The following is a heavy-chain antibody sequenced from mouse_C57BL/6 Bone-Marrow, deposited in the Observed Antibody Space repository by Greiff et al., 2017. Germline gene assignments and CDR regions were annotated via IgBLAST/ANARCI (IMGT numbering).Heavy chain of an antibody. CDR1: GFTFSNYW. Sequence: EVMLVESGGGLVQPGGSMKLSCVASGFTFSNYWMNWVRQSPEKGLEWVAQIRLKSDNYATHDAESVKGRFTISRDESKSSVYLQMNNLRAEDTGIYYCTHSNSYLWFAYWGQGALVTVSA. V-gene: IGHV6-3*01. CDR3: THSNSYLWFAY. CDR2: IRLKSDNYAT. J-gene: IGHJ3*01. D-gene: IGHD2-5*01.